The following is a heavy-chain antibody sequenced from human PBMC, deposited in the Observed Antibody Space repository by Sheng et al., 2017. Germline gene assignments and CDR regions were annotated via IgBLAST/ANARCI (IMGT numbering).Heavy chain of an antibody. J-gene: IGHJ4*02. V-gene: IGHV4-4*07. D-gene: IGHD3-10*01. Sequence: QVQLQESGPGLVKPSETLSLTCTVSGASTSSHYWNWIRQPAGKGLEWIGCIYGSGTTNYSPSLKSRVTMSVDTSKTQFSLKLSSVTDADTATYYCARGVSGFGVDYWGQGILVTVSS. CDR2: IYGSGTT. CDR3: ARGVSGFGVDY. CDR1: GASTSSHY.